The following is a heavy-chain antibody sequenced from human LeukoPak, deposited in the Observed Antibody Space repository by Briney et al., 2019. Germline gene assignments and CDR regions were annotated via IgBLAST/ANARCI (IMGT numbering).Heavy chain of an antibody. D-gene: IGHD4-17*01. CDR2: IYSGGST. J-gene: IGHJ2*01. Sequence: LAGGSLRLSCAASGFTVSSNYMSWVRQAPGKGLEWVSVIYSGGSTYYADSVKGRFTISRDNYKNTLYLQMNSLRSEDTAVYYCARPNGGTSPYGDYVAWYFDLWGRGTLVTVSS. CDR1: GFTVSSNY. CDR3: ARPNGGTSPYGDYVAWYFDL. V-gene: IGHV3-53*01.